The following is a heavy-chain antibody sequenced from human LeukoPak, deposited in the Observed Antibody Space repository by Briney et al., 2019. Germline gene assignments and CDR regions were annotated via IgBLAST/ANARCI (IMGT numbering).Heavy chain of an antibody. CDR3: ARDRLHRFDY. V-gene: IGHV3-7*01. Sequence: GGSLRLSCAASGFTVSSNYINWVRQAPGKGLEWVANIKQDGSEKYYVDSVKGRFTISRDNAKNSLYLQMNSLRAEDTAVYYCARDRLHRFDYWGQGTLVTVSS. CDR1: GFTVSSNY. J-gene: IGHJ4*02. CDR2: IKQDGSEK. D-gene: IGHD3-16*01.